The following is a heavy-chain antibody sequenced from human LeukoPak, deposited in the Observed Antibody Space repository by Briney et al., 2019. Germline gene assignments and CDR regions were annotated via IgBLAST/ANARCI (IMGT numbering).Heavy chain of an antibody. D-gene: IGHD1-7*01. V-gene: IGHV3-33*01. CDR1: GFTFSSYG. CDR3: ARAITGTTVFDY. Sequence: GGSLRLSCVASGFTFSSYGMHWVRQAPGKGLEWVAVIWYDGSNKYYADSVKGRFTISRDNSKNTLYLQMNSLRAEDTAVYYCARAITGTTVFDYWGQGTLVTVSS. J-gene: IGHJ4*02. CDR2: IWYDGSNK.